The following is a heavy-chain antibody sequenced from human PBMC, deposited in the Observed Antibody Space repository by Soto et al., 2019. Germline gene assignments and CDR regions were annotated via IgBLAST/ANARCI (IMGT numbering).Heavy chain of an antibody. Sequence: GALRLSCAASGFTFSSHAMSWVRQAPGKGLEWVSGISGSGGSIYYADSVKGRFTISRDNSMNTLYLQMNTLRAEDTAIYYCAKVSSSWYAGFFDLWGQGTLVTSPQ. CDR3: AKVSSSWYAGFFDL. D-gene: IGHD6-13*01. CDR1: GFTFSSHA. J-gene: IGHJ4*02. V-gene: IGHV3-23*01. CDR2: ISGSGGSI.